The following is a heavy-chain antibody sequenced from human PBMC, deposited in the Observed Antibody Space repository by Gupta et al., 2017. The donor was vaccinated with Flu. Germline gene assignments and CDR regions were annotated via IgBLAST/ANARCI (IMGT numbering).Heavy chain of an antibody. CDR1: EFTFLNAH. Sequence: EVQLVESGGGLVKRGGSLSISWAASEFTFLNAHMSWVRQAPGKGLDWVGRIKSLDDGGTTDYAAPVKGRFIISRDDSRNTLYLQMHSLRTEDTAVYYCTTDLSGGYAFDIWGQGTGVTVSS. V-gene: IGHV3-15*01. CDR2: IKSLDDGGTT. CDR3: TTDLSGGYAFDI. D-gene: IGHD1-26*01. J-gene: IGHJ3*02.